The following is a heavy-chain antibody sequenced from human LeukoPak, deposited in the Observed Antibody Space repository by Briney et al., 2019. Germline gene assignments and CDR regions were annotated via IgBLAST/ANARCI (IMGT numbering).Heavy chain of an antibody. CDR1: GGSISSYY. J-gene: IGHJ3*02. V-gene: IGHV4-4*07. CDR2: IYTSGST. CDR3: ASDRSGNYYYTFDI. D-gene: IGHD1-26*01. Sequence: SETLSLTCTVSGGSISSYYWSWIRQPAGKGLEWIGRIYTSGSTNYNPSLKSRVTMSVDTSKNQFSLKLSSVTAADTAVYYCASDRSGNYYYTFDIWGQGTMVTVSS.